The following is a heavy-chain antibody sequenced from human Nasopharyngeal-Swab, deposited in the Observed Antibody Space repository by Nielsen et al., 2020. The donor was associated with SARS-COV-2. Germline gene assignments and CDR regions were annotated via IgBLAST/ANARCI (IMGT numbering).Heavy chain of an antibody. CDR2: IYSRGST. J-gene: IGHJ4*02. D-gene: IGHD3-16*01. V-gene: IGHV4-39*01. CDR1: GGSIFDTDYY. Sequence: SETLSLTCTVSGGSIFDTDYYWAWIRQPPGKGLEWVGSIYSRGSTSHNPSLRSRVTISVDASRNQFSLKLKSLTAADTAMYYCAKPYGAFLGGGFDSWGQGTLVTVSS. CDR3: AKPYGAFLGGGFDS.